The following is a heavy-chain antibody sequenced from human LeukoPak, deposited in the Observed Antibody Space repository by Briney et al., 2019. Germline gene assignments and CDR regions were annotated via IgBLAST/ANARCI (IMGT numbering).Heavy chain of an antibody. CDR2: ISYDGSNK. CDR1: GFTFSSYA. J-gene: IGHJ6*02. D-gene: IGHD6-19*01. V-gene: IGHV3-30*04. CDR3: ARDKRIAVAGTDYYYGMDV. Sequence: GGSLRLSCAASGFTFSSYAMHWVRQAPGKGLEWVAVISYDGSNKYYADSVKGRFTISRDNSKNTLYLQMNSLRAEDTAVYYCARDKRIAVAGTDYYYGMDVWGQGTTVTVSS.